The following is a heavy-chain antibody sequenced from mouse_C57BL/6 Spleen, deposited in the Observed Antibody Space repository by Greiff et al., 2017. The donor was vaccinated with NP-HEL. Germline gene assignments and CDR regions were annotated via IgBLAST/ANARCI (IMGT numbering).Heavy chain of an antibody. CDR3: TSYGSSYRYYFDY. CDR2: IYPGNSDT. Sequence: VHVKQSGTVLARPGASVKMSCKTSGYTFTSYWMHWVKQRPGQGLEWIGAIYPGNSDTSYNQKFKGKAKLTAVTSACTASLELNSLTSEDSAVYYCTSYGSSYRYYFDYWGQGTTLTVSS. CDR1: GYTFTSYW. J-gene: IGHJ2*01. V-gene: IGHV1-5*01. D-gene: IGHD1-1*01.